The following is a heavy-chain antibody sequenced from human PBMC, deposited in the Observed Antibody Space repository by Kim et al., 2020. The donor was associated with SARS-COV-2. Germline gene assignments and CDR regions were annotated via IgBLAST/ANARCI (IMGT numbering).Heavy chain of an antibody. Sequence: GGSLRLSCAASGFTFSSYAMSWVRQAPGKGLEWVSAISGSGGSTYYADSVKGRFTISRDNSKNTLYLQMNSLRAEDTAVYYCAKDSLLGSSWYDYFDYRGQGTLVTVSS. CDR2: ISGSGGST. D-gene: IGHD6-13*01. V-gene: IGHV3-23*01. CDR1: GFTFSSYA. CDR3: AKDSLLGSSWYDYFDY. J-gene: IGHJ4*02.